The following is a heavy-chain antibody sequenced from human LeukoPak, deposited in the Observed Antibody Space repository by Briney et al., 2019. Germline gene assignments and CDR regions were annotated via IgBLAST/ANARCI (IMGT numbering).Heavy chain of an antibody. CDR1: GFTFSSYS. J-gene: IGHJ5*02. V-gene: IGHV3-21*01. Sequence: GGSLRLSCAASGFTFSSYSMNWVRQAPGKGLEWVSSISSSGSYIYYADSVKGRFTISRDNAKNSLYLQMNSLRAEDTAVYYCARSQLLYNWFDPWGQGTLVTVSS. D-gene: IGHD2-2*01. CDR2: ISSSGSYI. CDR3: ARSQLLYNWFDP.